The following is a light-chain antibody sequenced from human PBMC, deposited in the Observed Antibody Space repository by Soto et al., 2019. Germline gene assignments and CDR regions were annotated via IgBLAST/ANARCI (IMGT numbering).Light chain of an antibody. Sequence: EIVLTQSPGTLSLSPGERATLSCRASQSVSSSYLAWYQQKPGQAPRLLIYGASRRATGIPDRFSGSGSGKDFTLTISRLEPEDFAVYYCQQYGSSPRTFGQGTRLEIK. CDR3: QQYGSSPRT. J-gene: IGKJ5*01. V-gene: IGKV3-20*01. CDR2: GAS. CDR1: QSVSSSY.